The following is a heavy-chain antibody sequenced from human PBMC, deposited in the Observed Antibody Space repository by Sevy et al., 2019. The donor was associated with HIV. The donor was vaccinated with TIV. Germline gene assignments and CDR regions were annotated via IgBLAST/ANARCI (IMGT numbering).Heavy chain of an antibody. CDR2: INPSGGST. CDR1: GYTFTSYY. CDR3: ARDLRPGAAAGSPRGNKYGMDV. V-gene: IGHV1-46*01. J-gene: IGHJ6*02. Sequence: ASVKVSCKASGYTFTSYYMHWVRQAPGQGLEWMGIINPSGGSTSYAQKFQGRVTMTRDTSTSTVYKELSSLRSEDTAVYYCARDLRPGAAAGSPRGNKYGMDVWGQGTTVTVSS. D-gene: IGHD6-13*01.